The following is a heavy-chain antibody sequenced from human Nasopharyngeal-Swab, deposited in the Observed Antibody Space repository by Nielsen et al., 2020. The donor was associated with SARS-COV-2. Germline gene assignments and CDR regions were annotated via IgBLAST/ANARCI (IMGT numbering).Heavy chain of an antibody. CDR1: GSTLTELS. CDR2: FDPEDGET. D-gene: IGHD6-13*01. J-gene: IGHJ6*02. Sequence: ASVKVSCKVSGSTLTELSMHWVRQAPGKGLEWMGGFDPEDGETIYAQKFQGRVTMTEDTSTDTAYMELSSLRSEDTAVYYCARDGSQQLVNYYYYGMDVWGQGTTVTVSS. CDR3: ARDGSQQLVNYYYYGMDV. V-gene: IGHV1-24*01.